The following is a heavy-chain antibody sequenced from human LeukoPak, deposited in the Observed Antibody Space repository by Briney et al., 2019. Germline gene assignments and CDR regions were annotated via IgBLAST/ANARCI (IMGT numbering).Heavy chain of an antibody. V-gene: IGHV1-46*01. Sequence: GASVKASCKASGNTFIGYWIHWVRRAPGQGLEWMGAINPRGDATIGAQKFQGRVTTTRDTSTSTVYIELSSLRSEDTAVYYCAREGQQLKHFDYWGQGTLVTVSS. CDR1: GNTFIGYW. J-gene: IGHJ4*02. D-gene: IGHD1-1*01. CDR3: AREGQQLKHFDY. CDR2: INPRGDAT.